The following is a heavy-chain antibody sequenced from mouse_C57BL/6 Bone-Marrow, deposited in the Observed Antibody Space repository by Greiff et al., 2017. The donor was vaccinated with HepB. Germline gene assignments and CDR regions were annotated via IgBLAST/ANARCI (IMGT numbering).Heavy chain of an antibody. J-gene: IGHJ2*01. CDR3: TRDYYGSSYGLFDY. V-gene: IGHV5-9-1*02. Sequence: DVMLVESGEGLVKPGGSLKLSCAASGFTFSSYAMSWVRQTPEKRLEWVAYISSGGDYIYYADTVKGRFTISRDNARNTLYLQMSSLKSEDTAMYYCTRDYYGSSYGLFDYWGQGTTLTVSS. CDR1: GFTFSSYA. D-gene: IGHD1-1*01. CDR2: ISSGGDYI.